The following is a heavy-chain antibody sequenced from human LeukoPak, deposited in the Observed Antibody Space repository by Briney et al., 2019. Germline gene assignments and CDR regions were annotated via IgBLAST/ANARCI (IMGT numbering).Heavy chain of an antibody. D-gene: IGHD3-10*01. Sequence: GGSLRLSCASSGFTFNKYWLTGVRQAPGKGRDGVANINQDDIQIYYLESVKGRFTITRDHAKNSLHLQMTSLRAEDTAIYYCARAYYYWATYYLSFFDYWGQGPVAPVSS. V-gene: IGHV3-7*01. CDR2: INQDDIQI. J-gene: IGHJ4*02. CDR1: GFTFNKYW. CDR3: ARAYYYWATYYLSFFDY.